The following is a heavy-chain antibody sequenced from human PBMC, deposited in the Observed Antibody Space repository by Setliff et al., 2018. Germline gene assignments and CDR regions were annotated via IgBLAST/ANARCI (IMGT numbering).Heavy chain of an antibody. V-gene: IGHV1-2*06. D-gene: IGHD3-16*01. Sequence: ASVKVSCKASGYTFTGYYMYWVRQAPGQGLEWMGRINPSSGATIYAQKFQGRVTMTSDTSISTAYMELGRLRSDDTAVYFCARDGGGDSDAFDIWGQGTMGTV. CDR3: ARDGGGDSDAFDI. CDR1: GYTFTGYY. J-gene: IGHJ3*02. CDR2: INPSSGAT.